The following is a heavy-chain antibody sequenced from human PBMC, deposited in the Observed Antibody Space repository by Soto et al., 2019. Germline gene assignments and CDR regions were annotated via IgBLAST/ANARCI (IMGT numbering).Heavy chain of an antibody. CDR2: INHSGST. J-gene: IGHJ6*02. V-gene: IGHV4-34*01. D-gene: IGHD3-3*01. CDR3: ARVPYYDFRSGYHRPIFDYGMDV. Sequence: SEMLSLTSAVYGLSFSGYYWNWLRQPPGKGLEWIGEINHSGSTNYNPPLKSRVTISVDTSKNQFSLKLSSVTAADTAVYYCARVPYYDFRSGYHRPIFDYGMDVWGQGTTVTVSS. CDR1: GLSFSGYY.